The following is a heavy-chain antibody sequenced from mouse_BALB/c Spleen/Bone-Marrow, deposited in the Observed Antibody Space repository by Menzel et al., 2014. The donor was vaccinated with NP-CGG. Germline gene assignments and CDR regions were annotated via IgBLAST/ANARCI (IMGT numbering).Heavy chain of an antibody. CDR3: ARQPSRRWYFDA. V-gene: IGHV5-12-2*01. Sequence: EVKLMESGGGLVQPGGSLKLSCAASGFTFSSYTMSWVRQTPGKGLGWVAYISIGGGRTYSPDTVKGRFTISTDHAKNPLHVPMSIQKSEDAAMYYCARQPSRRWYFDAWGAGTPVTVSS. J-gene: IGHJ1*01. CDR2: ISIGGGRT. D-gene: IGHD2-10*02. CDR1: GFTFSSYT.